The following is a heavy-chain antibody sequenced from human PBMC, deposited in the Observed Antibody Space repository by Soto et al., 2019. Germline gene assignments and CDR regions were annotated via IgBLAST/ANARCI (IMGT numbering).Heavy chain of an antibody. Sequence: PSETLSLTCTVSGGSISSYYWSWIRQPPGKGLEWIGSIYYSGSTYYNPSLKSRVTISVDTSKNQFSLKLSSVTAADTAVYYCARGAYCSGGSCYFDYWGQGTLVTVSS. CDR3: ARGAYCSGGSCYFDY. D-gene: IGHD2-15*01. V-gene: IGHV4-59*05. CDR2: IYYSGST. J-gene: IGHJ4*02. CDR1: GGSISSYY.